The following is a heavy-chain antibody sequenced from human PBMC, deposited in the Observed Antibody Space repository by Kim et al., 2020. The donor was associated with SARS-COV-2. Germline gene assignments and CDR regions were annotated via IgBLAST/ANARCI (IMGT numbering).Heavy chain of an antibody. CDR3: ARGGIVGATPFDY. V-gene: IGHV4-34*01. J-gene: IGHJ4*02. Sequence: YNPSLKSRVTISVDTSKNQFSLKLSSVTAADTAVYYCARGGIVGATPFDYWGQGTLVTVSS. D-gene: IGHD1-26*01.